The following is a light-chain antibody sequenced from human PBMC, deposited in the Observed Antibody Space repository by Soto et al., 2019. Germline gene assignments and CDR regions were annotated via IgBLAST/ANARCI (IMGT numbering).Light chain of an antibody. Sequence: EVVMTQSPATLSVSPGERATLSCGASQSITNNLAWYQRNPGQAPRLLIYGASTRATGIPARFSGSGSETEFTLTISSLQSEDFAVYFCQQYDNWPLTFGGGTKVDIK. V-gene: IGKV3-15*01. J-gene: IGKJ4*01. CDR3: QQYDNWPLT. CDR1: QSITNN. CDR2: GAS.